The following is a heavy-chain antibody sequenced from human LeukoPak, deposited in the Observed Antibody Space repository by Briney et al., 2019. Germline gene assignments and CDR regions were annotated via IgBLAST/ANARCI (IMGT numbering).Heavy chain of an antibody. J-gene: IGHJ4*02. CDR2: INPNSGGT. CDR1: GYTFTGYY. Sequence: ASVKVSCKASGYTFTGYYIHWVRQAPGQGLEWMGWINPNSGGTNYAQKFQGRVTVTRDTSISTAYMQLSRLRSDDTAVYYCARGEGVNYRYSGFGYFNAVDYWGQGTLVTVSS. CDR3: ARGEGVNYRYSGFGYFNAVDY. D-gene: IGHD3-16*02. V-gene: IGHV1-2*02.